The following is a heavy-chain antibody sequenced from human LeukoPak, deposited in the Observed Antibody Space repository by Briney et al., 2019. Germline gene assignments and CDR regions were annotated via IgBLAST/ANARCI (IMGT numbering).Heavy chain of an antibody. Sequence: GSLRLSCAASGFTFSSYWMHWVRQAPGKGLVWVSCINSDGSDTTYADSVKGRFTISRDNAKNTLCLQMNSLRAEDTAVYFCARQYSYGRVDYWGQGTLVTVSS. J-gene: IGHJ4*02. CDR1: GFTFSSYW. CDR2: INSDGSDT. V-gene: IGHV3-74*01. CDR3: ARQYSYGRVDY. D-gene: IGHD5-18*01.